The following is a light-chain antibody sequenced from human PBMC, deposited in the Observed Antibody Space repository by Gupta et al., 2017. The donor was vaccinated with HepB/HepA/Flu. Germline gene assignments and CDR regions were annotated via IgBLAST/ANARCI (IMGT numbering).Light chain of an antibody. J-gene: IGLJ1*01. CDR3: VGWDDSLSGYV. Sequence: QPELTQPPSASGTPGQRVTISCSGSSSNIGNDNAYWYQQLPGTAPKLLIYNDNQRPSGVPDRFSGSKSGTTASLAISGLRSEDEADYYCVGWDDSLSGYVFGAGTKVTVL. CDR2: NDN. V-gene: IGLV1-47*02. CDR1: SSNIGNDN.